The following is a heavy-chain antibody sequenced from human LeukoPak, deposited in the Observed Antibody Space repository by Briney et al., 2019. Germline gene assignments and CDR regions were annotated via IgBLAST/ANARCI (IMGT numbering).Heavy chain of an antibody. V-gene: IGHV4-4*07. D-gene: IGHD3-3*01. Sequence: SSETLSLTCTVSGGSISSYYWSWIRQPAGKGLEWIGRIYTSGSTNYNPSLKSRVTMSVDTSKNQFSLKLSSVTAADAAVYYCASSDFWRGYGDYRGQGTLVTVSS. CDR1: GGSISSYY. CDR2: IYTSGST. CDR3: ASSDFWRGYGDY. J-gene: IGHJ4*02.